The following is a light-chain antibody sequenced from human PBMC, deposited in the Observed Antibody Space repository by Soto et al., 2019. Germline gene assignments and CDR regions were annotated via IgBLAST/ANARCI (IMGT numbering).Light chain of an antibody. Sequence: DIHMTQSPSSVSASVGYRVTITCRASQSFGSWLAWYQQRPGKSPKLLIYAASTLQSGVPSRFRGSESGTDFTLTISSLQPEDFATYYCQQGNSFPLTFGQGTRLEIK. J-gene: IGKJ5*01. V-gene: IGKV1D-12*01. CDR3: QQGNSFPLT. CDR1: QSFGSW. CDR2: AAS.